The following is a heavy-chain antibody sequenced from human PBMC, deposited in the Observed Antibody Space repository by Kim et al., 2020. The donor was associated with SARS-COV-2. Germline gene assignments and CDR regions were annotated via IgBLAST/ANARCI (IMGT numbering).Heavy chain of an antibody. CDR3: ASNTPYSSSWYSVPSYYGMDV. Sequence: GESLKISCKGSGYSFTSYWISWVRQMPGKGLEWMGRIDPSDSYTNYSPSFQGHVTISADKSISTAYLQWSSLKASDTAMYYCASNTPYSSSWYSVPSYYGMDVWGQGTTVTVSS. J-gene: IGHJ6*02. CDR2: IDPSDSYT. V-gene: IGHV5-10-1*01. D-gene: IGHD6-13*01. CDR1: GYSFTSYW.